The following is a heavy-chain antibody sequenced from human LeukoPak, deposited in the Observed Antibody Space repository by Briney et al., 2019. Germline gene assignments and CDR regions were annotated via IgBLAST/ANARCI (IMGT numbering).Heavy chain of an antibody. V-gene: IGHV1-18*01. Sequence: ASVKVSCKASGYTFTSYGMTWVRQAPGQGLEWMGWISAYNGNTNYAQNLQGRVTMTTDTSTSTAYMELRSLRSDDTAVYYCATVNTAILLDYWGQGTLVTVSS. J-gene: IGHJ4*02. CDR1: GYTFTSYG. CDR2: ISAYNGNT. D-gene: IGHD2-2*02. CDR3: ATVNTAILLDY.